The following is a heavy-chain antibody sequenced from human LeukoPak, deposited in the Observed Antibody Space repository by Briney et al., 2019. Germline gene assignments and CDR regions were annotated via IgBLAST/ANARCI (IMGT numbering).Heavy chain of an antibody. CDR3: ARDQTTVTTHYYGMDV. CDR1: GFTFSSYA. J-gene: IGHJ6*02. V-gene: IGHV3-30*04. CDR2: ISYDGSNK. Sequence: GGSLRLSCAASGFTFSSYAMHWVRQAPGKGLEWVAVISYDGSNKYYADSVKGRFTISRDNSKNTLYLQMNSLRAEDTAVYYCARDQTTVTTHYYGMDVWGQGTTVTVSS. D-gene: IGHD4-17*01.